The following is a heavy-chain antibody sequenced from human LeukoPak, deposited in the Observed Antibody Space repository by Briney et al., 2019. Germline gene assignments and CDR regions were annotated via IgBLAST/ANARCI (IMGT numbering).Heavy chain of an antibody. V-gene: IGHV4-39*07. CDR3: ARSYYYDSSGYYLDAFDI. J-gene: IGHJ3*02. D-gene: IGHD3-22*01. CDR1: GDSITSSSYY. Sequence: PSETLSLTCTVSGDSITSSSYYWGWIRQPPGKGLEWIGTISHGGSTYYNPSLKSRVSISGDTSKTQFSLTLSSVTAADTAVYYCARSYYYDSSGYYLDAFDIWGQGTMVTVSS. CDR2: ISHGGST.